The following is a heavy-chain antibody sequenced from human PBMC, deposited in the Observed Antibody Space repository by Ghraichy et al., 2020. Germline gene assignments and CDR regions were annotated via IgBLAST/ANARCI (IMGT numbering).Heavy chain of an antibody. Sequence: SETLSLTCSISGGSMIGYYWSWVRQSPEKGLEWIGYAFSDGSADYNPSLRSRASISVDTSKSQLSLILTSLTATDTAIYYCARGANWRPTFGLWGQGTLVNVSS. D-gene: IGHD3-16*01. CDR2: AFSDGSA. CDR3: ARGANWRPTFGL. V-gene: IGHV4-4*08. J-gene: IGHJ4*02. CDR1: GGSMIGYY.